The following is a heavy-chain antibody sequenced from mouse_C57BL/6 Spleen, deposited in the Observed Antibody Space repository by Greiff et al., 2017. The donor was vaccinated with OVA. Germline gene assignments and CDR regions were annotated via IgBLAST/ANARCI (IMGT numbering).Heavy chain of an antibody. D-gene: IGHD2-4*01. CDR2: ISSGSSTI. CDR3: ASNYDFAWFAY. CDR1: GFTFSDYG. Sequence: EVTLVESGGGLVKPGGSLKLSCAASGFTFSDYGMHWVRQAPEKGLEWVAYISSGSSTIYYADTVKGRFTISRDNAKNTLFLQMTSLRSEDTAMYYCASNYDFAWFAYWGQGTLVTVSA. V-gene: IGHV5-17*01. J-gene: IGHJ3*01.